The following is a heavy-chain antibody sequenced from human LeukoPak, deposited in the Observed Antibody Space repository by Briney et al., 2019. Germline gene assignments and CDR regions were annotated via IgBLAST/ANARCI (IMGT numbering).Heavy chain of an antibody. Sequence: GGSLRLSCAASGFTFSSYSMNWVRQAPGQGLEWVSGISESADHTYYADSVKGRFTISRDNSKNTLYLQMSSLRAGDTAIYYCANLIFGAAGYQYFQLWGQGTLVTVSS. V-gene: IGHV3-23*01. CDR3: ANLIFGAAGYQYFQL. J-gene: IGHJ1*01. CDR1: GFTFSSYS. CDR2: ISESADHT. D-gene: IGHD3-3*02.